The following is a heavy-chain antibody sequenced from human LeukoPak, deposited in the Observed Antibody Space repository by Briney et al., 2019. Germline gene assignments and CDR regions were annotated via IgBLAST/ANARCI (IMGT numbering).Heavy chain of an antibody. V-gene: IGHV3-23*01. CDR1: GFTFSSYA. J-gene: IGHJ4*02. CDR3: ATRQVVPAAQGGFDY. Sequence: GRSLRLSCAASGFTFSSYAMSWVRQAPGKGLEWVSAISGSGGSTYYADSVKGRFTISRDNSKNTLYLQMNSLRAEDTAVYYCATRQVVPAAQGGFDYWGQGTLVTVSS. D-gene: IGHD2-2*01. CDR2: ISGSGGST.